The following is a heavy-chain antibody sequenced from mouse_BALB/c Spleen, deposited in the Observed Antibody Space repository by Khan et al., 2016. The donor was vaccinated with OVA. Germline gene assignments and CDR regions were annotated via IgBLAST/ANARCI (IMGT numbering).Heavy chain of an antibody. J-gene: IGHJ1*01. CDR2: IAPANGNV. CDR3: AHPSNDHRYFDV. D-gene: IGHD6-1*01. V-gene: IGHV14-3*02. CDR1: GFNIRDYY. Sequence: VQLQQSGAELVKPGASVKLSCTASGFNIRDYYIHWVKQRPEQGLEWIGRIAPANGNVKYDPKFQGKATITADTSSNTAYLPVSSLTSEDSAVYYCAHPSNDHRYFDVWGAGTTLTVSS.